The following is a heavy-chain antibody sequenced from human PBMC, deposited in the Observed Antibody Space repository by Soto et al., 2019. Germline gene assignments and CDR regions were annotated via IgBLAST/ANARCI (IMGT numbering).Heavy chain of an antibody. Sequence: QVQLEQSGAEVKKPGTSVKLSCKASGGTFRNSAISWVRQAPGQGLEWMGGIMPIFRTPDYAQKFQGRVTITADESTNTAYREWSVLRSDDTAVYYCARDNGRPQLGGNYDYIVDGWGHGTTVTVSS. D-gene: IGHD3-3*02. J-gene: IGHJ6*02. V-gene: IGHV1-69*12. CDR1: GGTFRNSA. CDR3: ARDNGRPQLGGNYDYIVDG. CDR2: IMPIFRTP.